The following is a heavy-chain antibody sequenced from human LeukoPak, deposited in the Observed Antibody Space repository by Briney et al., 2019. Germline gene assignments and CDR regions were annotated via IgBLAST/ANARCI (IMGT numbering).Heavy chain of an antibody. D-gene: IGHD4-17*01. Sequence: PGGSLRLSCAASGFTFTSYWMSWVRQAPGKGLEWVSTISGSGDNTYYADSVEGRFTISRDNSRNTLYLQMNSLRGEDTAMYYCGKDQGDYVKYYSNGMDVWGQGTTVTVS. CDR3: GKDQGDYVKYYSNGMDV. CDR1: GFTFTSYW. J-gene: IGHJ6*02. V-gene: IGHV3-23*01. CDR2: ISGSGDNT.